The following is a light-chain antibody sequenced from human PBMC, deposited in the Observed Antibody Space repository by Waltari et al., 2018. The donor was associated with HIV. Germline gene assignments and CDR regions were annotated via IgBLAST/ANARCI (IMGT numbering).Light chain of an antibody. CDR2: EVN. J-gene: IGLJ1*01. CDR1: SRDIGAYPY. V-gene: IGLV2-8*01. CDR3: TSYAGNNNYV. Sequence: QPALTQPPSASGSPGQSVTISCTGTSRDIGAYPYVPWYQQHPGRAPNLLIYEVNKRPSGVPDRFSGSKSANTASLTISGLQVADEADYFCTSYAGNNNYVFGSGTRLTVL.